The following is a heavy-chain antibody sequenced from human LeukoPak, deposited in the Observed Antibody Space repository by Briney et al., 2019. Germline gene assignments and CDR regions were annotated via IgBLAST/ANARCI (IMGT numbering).Heavy chain of an antibody. CDR1: GFTFSDYY. Sequence: GGSLRLSCAASGFTFSDYYMSWIREAPGKGLEWGSYISSSGSTIYYADSVKGRFTISRDNAKNSLYLQMNSLRAEDTAVYYCARGYSLAVVFDYWGQGTLVTVSS. CDR2: ISSSGSTI. D-gene: IGHD6-19*01. J-gene: IGHJ4*02. V-gene: IGHV3-11*01. CDR3: ARGYSLAVVFDY.